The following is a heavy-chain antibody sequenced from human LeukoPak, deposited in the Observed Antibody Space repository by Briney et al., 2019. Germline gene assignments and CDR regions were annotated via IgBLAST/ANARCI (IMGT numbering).Heavy chain of an antibody. V-gene: IGHV1-2*02. Sequence: GASVKVSCKASGYTFSGYYIHWVRQAPGQGLEWMGWINPNSGGTNYAQKFQGRVTMTRDTSISTAYMELSRLRSDDTAVYYCARVVGGGADVLSSDYWGQGTLVTVSS. CDR1: GYTFSGYY. CDR2: INPNSGGT. CDR3: ARVVGGGADVLSSDY. J-gene: IGHJ4*02. D-gene: IGHD3-10*02.